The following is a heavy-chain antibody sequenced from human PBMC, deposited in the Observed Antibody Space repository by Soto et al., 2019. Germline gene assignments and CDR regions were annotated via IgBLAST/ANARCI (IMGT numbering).Heavy chain of an antibody. J-gene: IGHJ6*02. V-gene: IGHV4-34*01. CDR2: INHSGST. D-gene: IGHD3-3*01. CDR1: GWSFSGYY. Sequence: SETLSLTCAVYGWSFSGYYWSWIRQPPGKGLKRIGEINHSGSTNYNPSLKSRDTISVDTSKNQFSLKLSSVTAADTAVYYCARALYYDFWSGYYRGGDYYYYYGMDVWGQGTTVTVSS. CDR3: ARALYYDFWSGYYRGGDYYYYYGMDV.